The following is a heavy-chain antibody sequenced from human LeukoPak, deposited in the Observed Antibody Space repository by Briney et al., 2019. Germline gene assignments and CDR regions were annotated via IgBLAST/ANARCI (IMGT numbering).Heavy chain of an antibody. CDR2: INPNSGGT. Sequence: GASVKVSCKASGYTFTGYYLHWVRQAPGQGLEWMGWINPNSGGTNYAQKFQGRVTMTRDTSISTAYMELSRLRSDDTAVYYCARDSSRGYSYYLMDYWGQGTLVTVSS. CDR3: ARDSSRGYSYYLMDY. J-gene: IGHJ4*02. CDR1: GYTFTGYY. V-gene: IGHV1-2*02. D-gene: IGHD5-18*01.